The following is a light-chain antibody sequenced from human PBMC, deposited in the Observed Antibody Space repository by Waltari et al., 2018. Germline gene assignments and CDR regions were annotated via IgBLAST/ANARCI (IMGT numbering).Light chain of an antibody. CDR3: ASWDDSLNGHYV. V-gene: IGLV1-44*01. CDR1: TSIIGPNA. J-gene: IGLJ1*01. CDR2: MND. Sequence: QSLLTQPPSASGTPGQSDTISGSGSTSIIGPNAVNRYQQFPRTAPKLLMSMNDERPSGVPDRFSGSKSATSASLVISGLQSEDEADYYCASWDDSLNGHYVFGSGTKVTVL.